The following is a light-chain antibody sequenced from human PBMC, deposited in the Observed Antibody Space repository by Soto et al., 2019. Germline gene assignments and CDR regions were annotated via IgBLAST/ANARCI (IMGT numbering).Light chain of an antibody. Sequence: QAVVTQPTSVSGAPGQTVTISCTGSSSNIGANYDVNWYQQLPGTAPKVLIYGNTNRPSGVPDRFSASKSGTSASLAITGLQAEDEADYYCGTWDSSLSAVVFGAGTKLTVL. CDR1: SSNIGANYD. V-gene: IGLV1-40*01. CDR3: GTWDSSLSAVV. CDR2: GNT. J-gene: IGLJ2*01.